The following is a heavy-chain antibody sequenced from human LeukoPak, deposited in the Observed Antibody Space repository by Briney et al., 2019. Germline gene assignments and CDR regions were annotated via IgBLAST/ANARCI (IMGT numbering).Heavy chain of an antibody. CDR2: MNPNSGNT. CDR1: GYTFTGYY. D-gene: IGHD1-26*01. J-gene: IGHJ4*02. V-gene: IGHV1-8*03. Sequence: ASVKVSCKASGYTFTGYYMHWVRQAPGQGLEWMGWMNPNSGNTGYAQKLQGRVTITRNTSISTAYMELSSLRSEDTAVYYCARDGGSGSGFDYWGQGTLVTVSS. CDR3: ARDGGSGSGFDY.